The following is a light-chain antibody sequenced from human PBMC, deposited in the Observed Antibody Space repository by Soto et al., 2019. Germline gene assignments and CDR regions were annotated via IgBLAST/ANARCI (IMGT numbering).Light chain of an antibody. V-gene: IGLV7-46*01. J-gene: IGLJ2*01. CDR1: TGAVTSGHY. Sequence: QAVVTQESSLTVSPGGTVTLTCGASTGAVTSGHYPYWFQQRPGQAPKTLIYDTTNKHSGTPALFSGSLLGGRAALTIAGAQPEDEADYYCLLSFSDGRGIFGGGTKLTVL. CDR2: DTT. CDR3: LLSFSDGRGI.